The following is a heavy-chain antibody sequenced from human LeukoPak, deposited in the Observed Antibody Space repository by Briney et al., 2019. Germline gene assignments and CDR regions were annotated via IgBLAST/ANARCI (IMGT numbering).Heavy chain of an antibody. D-gene: IGHD3-16*02. J-gene: IGHJ4*02. CDR2: ISAYNGNT. CDR3: ARGPMITFGGAIVPTEPIDY. CDR1: GYTFTSYG. Sequence: ASVKVSCKASGYTFTSYGISWVRQAPGQGLEWMGWISAYNGNTNYAQKLQGRVTMTTDTSTATAYMALSSLRSDDTAVYYCARGPMITFGGAIVPTEPIDYWGQGTLVTVSS. V-gene: IGHV1-18*01.